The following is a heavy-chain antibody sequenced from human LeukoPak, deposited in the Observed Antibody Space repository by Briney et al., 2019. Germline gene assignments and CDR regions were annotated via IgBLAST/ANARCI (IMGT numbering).Heavy chain of an antibody. CDR3: AKKQFGAMVRGVTFDY. Sequence: GGSLGLSCAASGFTFSSYAVSWVRQAPGKGLERVSAISGSGGSTYYADSVKGRFTISRDNSKNTLYLQMNSLRAEDTAVYYCAKKQFGAMVRGVTFDYWGQGTLVTVSS. D-gene: IGHD3-10*01. J-gene: IGHJ4*02. CDR2: ISGSGGST. V-gene: IGHV3-23*01. CDR1: GFTFSSYA.